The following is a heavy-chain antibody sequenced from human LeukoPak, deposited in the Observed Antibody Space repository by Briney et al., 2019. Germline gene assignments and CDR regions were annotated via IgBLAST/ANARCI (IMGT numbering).Heavy chain of an antibody. Sequence: GGSLRLSCAATGFTFWSYGMHWVRQAPGKGLEWVAVVSYDGSNENYADSVKGRFTISRDNSKNTLYLQLNSLRVEDTAVYYCVRARGSGWGQGTLVTVSS. J-gene: IGHJ4*02. V-gene: IGHV3-30*03. CDR1: GFTFWSYG. CDR2: VSYDGSNE. CDR3: VRARGSG. D-gene: IGHD3-10*01.